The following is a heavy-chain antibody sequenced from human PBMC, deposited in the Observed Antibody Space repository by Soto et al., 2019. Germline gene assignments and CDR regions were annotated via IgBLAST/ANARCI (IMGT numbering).Heavy chain of an antibody. D-gene: IGHD3-10*01. Sequence: QVQLQESGPGLVKPSATLSLTCTVSGGSISSYYWSWIRQPPGKGLEWIGYIYYSGSTNYNPSLKRRVTILVDTSQTQFVLKLSSVTAADTAVYYCARGDSYGELDYWGQGTLVTVSS. J-gene: IGHJ4*02. V-gene: IGHV4-59*01. CDR2: IYYSGST. CDR1: GGSISSYY. CDR3: ARGDSYGELDY.